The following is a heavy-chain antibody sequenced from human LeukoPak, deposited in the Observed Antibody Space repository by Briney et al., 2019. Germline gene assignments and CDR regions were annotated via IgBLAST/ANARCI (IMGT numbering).Heavy chain of an antibody. CDR3: ARGGLILWWSGAFDI. CDR2: ISAYNGNT. Sequence: ASVKVSCKASGYTFITYGISWVRQAPGQGLEWMGWISAYNGNTNYAQKLQGRVTMTTDTSTSTAYMELRSLRSDDTAVYYCARGGLILWWSGAFDIWGQGTMVTVSS. D-gene: IGHD2-21*01. V-gene: IGHV1-18*01. J-gene: IGHJ3*02. CDR1: GYTFITYG.